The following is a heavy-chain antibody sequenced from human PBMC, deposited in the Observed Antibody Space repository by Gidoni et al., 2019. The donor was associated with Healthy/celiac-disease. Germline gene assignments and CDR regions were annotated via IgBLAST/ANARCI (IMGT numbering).Heavy chain of an antibody. Sequence: QVQLVESGGGLVQTGRSLRLSCAASGFTFRSYGMHWVRQAPGKGLEWVAVISYDGSNKYYADSVKGRFTISRDNSKNTLYLQMNSLRAEDTAVYYCALRAVYYYDSSGPTDAFDIWGQGTMVTVSS. J-gene: IGHJ3*02. CDR3: ALRAVYYYDSSGPTDAFDI. D-gene: IGHD3-22*01. V-gene: IGHV3-30*03. CDR2: ISYDGSNK. CDR1: GFTFRSYG.